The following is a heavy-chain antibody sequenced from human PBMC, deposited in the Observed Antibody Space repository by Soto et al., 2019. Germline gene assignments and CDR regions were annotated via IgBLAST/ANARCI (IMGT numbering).Heavy chain of an antibody. CDR1: GWDVSSYW. Sequence: VEFLKSAGESGGWDVSSYWMAWGRGVPGKGLEWMGIIYPGDSDATYSPSFEGQVTFSVDKSITTAYLQWISLKASDTAMYYCARQAYFGSGTYYSDYWGQGTQVTVSS. V-gene: IGHV5-51*01. CDR2: IYPGDSDA. CDR3: ARQAYFGSGTYYSDY. D-gene: IGHD3-10*01. J-gene: IGHJ4*02.